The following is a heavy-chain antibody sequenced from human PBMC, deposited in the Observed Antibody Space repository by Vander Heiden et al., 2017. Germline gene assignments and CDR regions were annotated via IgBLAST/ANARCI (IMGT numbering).Heavy chain of an antibody. CDR1: GVPFSSHW. Sequence: EVRLVEPVGGLVQPGGSLRPSCAAPGVPFSSHWISWVRQAPGKGLEWVANIKQDGSEKYFVDSVKGRFTISRDNAKNSLSLQMNSLRAEDTAVYYCARDPLQLWLLFDYWGLGTLVTVSS. J-gene: IGHJ4*02. V-gene: IGHV3-7*01. CDR2: IKQDGSEK. D-gene: IGHD5-18*01. CDR3: ARDPLQLWLLFDY.